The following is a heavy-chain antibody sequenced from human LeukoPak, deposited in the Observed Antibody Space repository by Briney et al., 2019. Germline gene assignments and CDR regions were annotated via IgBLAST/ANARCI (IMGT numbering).Heavy chain of an antibody. CDR2: VGGSGATK. CDR3: ANRCCSSQGCYLEY. J-gene: IGHJ4*02. Sequence: GGSLRLSCAATGLTLSEFIFVNYVMNWVRQAPGKGLERVSGVGGSGATKYYADSVKGRFTTSRDNSKNTVYLHMNSLRAEDTAIYYCANRCCSSQGCYLEYWGQGALVAVSS. CDR1: GLTLSEFIFVNYV. D-gene: IGHD2-2*01. V-gene: IGHV3-23*01.